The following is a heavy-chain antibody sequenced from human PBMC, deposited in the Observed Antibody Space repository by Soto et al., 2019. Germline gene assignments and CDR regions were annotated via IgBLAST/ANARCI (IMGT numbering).Heavy chain of an antibody. D-gene: IGHD3-22*01. V-gene: IGHV3-74*01. CDR2: IKTDGTYA. CDR1: GFTFSTYW. CDR3: AAGGGGYYAN. J-gene: IGHJ4*02. Sequence: EVQLVESGGALVQPGGSLRLSCAASGFTFSTYWMHWVRQAPGKGLLWVSRIKTDGTYATYADSVKGRFTISRDNAKNTLYLQMNSRRVEDAAVDYCAAGGGGYYANWGQGTLVTVSS.